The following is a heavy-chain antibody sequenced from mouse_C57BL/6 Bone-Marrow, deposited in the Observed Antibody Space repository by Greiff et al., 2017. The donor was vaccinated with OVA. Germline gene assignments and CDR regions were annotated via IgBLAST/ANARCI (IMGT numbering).Heavy chain of an antibody. D-gene: IGHD1-1*01. J-gene: IGHJ1*03. CDR2: ISNGGGST. V-gene: IGHV5-12*01. CDR1: GFTFSDYY. CDR3: ARQDYYGSSVGGYFDV. Sequence: EVQGVESGGGLVQPGGSLKLSCAASGFTFSDYYMYWVRQTPEKRLEWVAYISNGGGSTYYPDTVKGRFTISRDNAKNTLYLQMSRLKSEDTAMYYCARQDYYGSSVGGYFDVWGTGTTVTVSS.